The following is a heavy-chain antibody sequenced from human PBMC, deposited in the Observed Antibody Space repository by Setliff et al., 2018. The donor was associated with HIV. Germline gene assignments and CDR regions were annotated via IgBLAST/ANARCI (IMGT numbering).Heavy chain of an antibody. Sequence: SEKVSCKASGGTFSTYATSWVRQAPGQGLEWMGGIIHMFGTANYAQMFQGRVTIIADESTSTTYMELSSLRSEDTAVYYCARLPGDAVSGFDMWGQGTMVTVSS. CDR1: GGTFSTYA. D-gene: IGHD7-27*01. CDR3: ARLPGDAVSGFDM. J-gene: IGHJ3*02. V-gene: IGHV1-69*13. CDR2: IIHMFGTA.